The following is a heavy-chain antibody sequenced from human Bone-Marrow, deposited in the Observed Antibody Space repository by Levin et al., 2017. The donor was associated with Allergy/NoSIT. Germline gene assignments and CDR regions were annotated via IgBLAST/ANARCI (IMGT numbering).Heavy chain of an antibody. D-gene: IGHD5-12*01. V-gene: IGHV3-49*04. Sequence: PGGSLRLSCITSGFTFDDYDMTWVRQAPGKGLEWVGFIRRKAYGGTRDYAASVKGRFTISRDDSRGIVPLQINGLKIEDTGVYFCTRGGGYGSYQISYYMDVWGTGTTVTVSS. CDR3: TRGGGYGSYQISYYMDV. J-gene: IGHJ6*03. CDR2: IRRKAYGGTR. CDR1: GFTFDDYD.